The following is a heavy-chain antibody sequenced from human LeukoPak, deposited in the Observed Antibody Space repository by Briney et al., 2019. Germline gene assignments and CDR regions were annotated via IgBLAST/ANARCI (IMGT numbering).Heavy chain of an antibody. J-gene: IGHJ4*02. CDR1: GGTFNTYT. CDR3: ARPTMSYYDSFGYYRDFDY. Sequence: SVKLSCKTSGGTFNTYTLNWVRQAPGQGLEWGGGIITIHGTTNYAPKFQRRVTLTADESTSTGYMELSSLTSEDTAVYYCARPTMSYYDSFGYYRDFDYWGQRTLVTVSS. CDR2: IITIHGTT. D-gene: IGHD3-22*01. V-gene: IGHV1-69*13.